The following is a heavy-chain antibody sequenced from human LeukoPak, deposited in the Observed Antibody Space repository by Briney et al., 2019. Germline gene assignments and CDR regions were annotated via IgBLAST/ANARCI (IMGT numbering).Heavy chain of an antibody. CDR3: ARENWGFEY. D-gene: IGHD7-27*01. V-gene: IGHV4-59*12. J-gene: IGHJ4*02. CDR1: GGSISSYY. CDR2: ICHSGRT. Sequence: SETLSLTCTVSGGSISSYYWSWIRQPPGKGLEWIGNICHSGRTHYSPSFKGRVTTSIDTSKSQFSLKVYSVTATDTAVYFCARENWGFEYWGQGALVAVSS.